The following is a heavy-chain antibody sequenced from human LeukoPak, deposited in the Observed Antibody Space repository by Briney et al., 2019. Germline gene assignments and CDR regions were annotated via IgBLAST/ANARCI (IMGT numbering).Heavy chain of an antibody. D-gene: IGHD6-13*01. CDR3: ARSHSSSSGAWFDP. J-gene: IGHJ5*02. CDR1: GYTFTGYY. V-gene: IGHV1-18*04. CDR2: ISAYNGNT. Sequence: ASVKVSCKASGYTFTGYYMHWVRQAPGQGLEWMGWISAYNGNTNYAQKLQGRVTMTTDTSTSTAYMELRSLRSDDTAVYYCARSHSSSSGAWFDPWGQGTLVTVSS.